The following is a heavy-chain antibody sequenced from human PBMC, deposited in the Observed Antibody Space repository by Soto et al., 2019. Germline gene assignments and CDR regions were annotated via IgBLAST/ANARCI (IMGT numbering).Heavy chain of an antibody. D-gene: IGHD3-10*01. Sequence: SETLSLTCTVSGGSIRSGDYYWSWIRQPPGKGLEWIGNIYYSGNTHYNPSLQSRVTISLDTSKNLFSLNLSSVTAADTAAYYCARDRYYGSGTYYNFYYGMDVWGQGTTVTVSS. J-gene: IGHJ6*02. CDR2: IYYSGNT. CDR3: ARDRYYGSGTYYNFYYGMDV. CDR1: GGSIRSGDYY. V-gene: IGHV4-30-4*01.